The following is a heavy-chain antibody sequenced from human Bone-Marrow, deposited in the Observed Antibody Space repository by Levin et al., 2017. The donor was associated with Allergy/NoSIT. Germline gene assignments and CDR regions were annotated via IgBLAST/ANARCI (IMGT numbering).Heavy chain of an antibody. CDR1: GFPFHTSA. J-gene: IGHJ5*02. Sequence: GESLKISCTASGFPFHTSAMTWVRQAPGQGLGWVSSISGDADMTSYADSVKGRFTVSRDNSKNMLFLQMDNLRVEDTAVFYCAKGSSGWFQETDAWGQGTLVTVSS. CDR3: AKGSSGWFQETDA. D-gene: IGHD6-19*01. CDR2: ISGDADMT. V-gene: IGHV3-23*01.